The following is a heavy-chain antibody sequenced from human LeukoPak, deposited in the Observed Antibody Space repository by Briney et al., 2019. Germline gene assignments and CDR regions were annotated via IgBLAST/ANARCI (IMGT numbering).Heavy chain of an antibody. D-gene: IGHD4-17*01. CDR3: ARDIKYGDYDHY. Sequence: HPGGSLRLSCAASGFTFSSHWMHWVRQAPGKGLVWVSRINSDGSSISYADSVKGRFTISRDNAKNTLYLQMNSLRAEDTAVYYCARDIKYGDYDHYWGQGTLVTVSS. CDR2: INSDGSSI. CDR1: GFTFSSHW. V-gene: IGHV3-74*01. J-gene: IGHJ4*02.